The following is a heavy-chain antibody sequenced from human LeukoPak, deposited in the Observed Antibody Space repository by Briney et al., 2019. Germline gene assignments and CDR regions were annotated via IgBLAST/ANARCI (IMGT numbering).Heavy chain of an antibody. CDR2: IYSGGST. V-gene: IGHV3-53*01. CDR3: AREAIVGATTEYYFNY. D-gene: IGHD1-26*01. CDR1: GFTVSSNY. Sequence: GGSLRLSCAASGFTVSSNYMGWVRQAPGKGLEWVSVIYSGGSTYYADSVKGRFTISRDNSKNTLYLQMNSLRAEDTAVYYCAREAIVGATTEYYFNYWGQGTLVTVSS. J-gene: IGHJ4*02.